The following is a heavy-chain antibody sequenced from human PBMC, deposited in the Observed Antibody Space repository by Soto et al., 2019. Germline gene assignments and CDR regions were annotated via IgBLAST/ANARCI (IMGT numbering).Heavy chain of an antibody. CDR2: INAGNGNT. D-gene: IGHD3-3*01. CDR1: GYTFTSYA. Sequence: GASVKVSCKASGYTFTSYAMHWVRQAPGQRLEWMGWINAGNGNTKYSQKLQGRVTITRDTSASTVYMELSSLRSEDTAVYYCARTSGYYFYDYWGQGTLVTVSS. V-gene: IGHV1-3*01. CDR3: ARTSGYYFYDY. J-gene: IGHJ4*02.